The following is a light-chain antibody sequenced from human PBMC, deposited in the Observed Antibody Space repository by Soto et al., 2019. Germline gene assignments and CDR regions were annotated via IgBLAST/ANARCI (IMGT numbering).Light chain of an antibody. CDR2: YAS. J-gene: IGKJ4*01. V-gene: IGKV1-33*01. CDR1: EDINYF. Sequence: DVQMTQSPSSLSASVGDRVTITCQASEDINYFLNWYQHKPGKAPKLLIYYASNLLEGVPSRFSEGGSGTDFTLTISTLQPEDIATYYCQQYDNLPPFLTFAGGTRVEMK. CDR3: QQYDNLPPFLT.